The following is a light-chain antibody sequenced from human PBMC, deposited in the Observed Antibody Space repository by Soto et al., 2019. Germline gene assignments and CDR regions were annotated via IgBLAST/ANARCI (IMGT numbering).Light chain of an antibody. CDR1: SSDVGGYNY. Sequence: QSALTQPASVSGSPGQSITISCTGTSSDVGGYNYVSWYQQHPGKAPKLMIYEVSNRPSGVSNRFSGSKSGNTASLTISGLQAEDEADYYCSSYTSSSTLLVFGTGTKLTVL. CDR2: EVS. V-gene: IGLV2-14*01. J-gene: IGLJ1*01. CDR3: SSYTSSSTLLV.